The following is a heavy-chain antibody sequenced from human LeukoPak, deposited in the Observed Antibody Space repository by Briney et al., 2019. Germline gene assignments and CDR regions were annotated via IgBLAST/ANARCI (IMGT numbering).Heavy chain of an antibody. CDR3: ARDHSNLWFDP. Sequence: PPETLSLTCTVSGGSISSYYWSWIRQPAGKGLEWIGRIYTSGSTNYNPSLKSRVTISVDKSKNQFSLKLSSVTAADTAVYYCARDHSNLWFDPWGQGTLVTVSS. CDR2: IYTSGST. D-gene: IGHD4-11*01. J-gene: IGHJ5*02. V-gene: IGHV4-4*07. CDR1: GGSISSYY.